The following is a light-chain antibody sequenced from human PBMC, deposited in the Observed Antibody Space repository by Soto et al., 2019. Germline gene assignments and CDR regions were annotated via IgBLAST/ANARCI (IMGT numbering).Light chain of an antibody. Sequence: DAVMTQSPLFLSGTLGQSASIFCGSRQSLLYKDDNTYLHWFHQRPGPSPRRLIYRVSIRDSGVPDRFSGSGPGTDFKLEISRVEAEDVGVYFCMQGTHWPYTFGQRTRLES. J-gene: IGKJ2*01. V-gene: IGKV2-30*01. CDR3: MQGTHWPYT. CDR2: RVS. CDR1: QSLLYKDDNTY.